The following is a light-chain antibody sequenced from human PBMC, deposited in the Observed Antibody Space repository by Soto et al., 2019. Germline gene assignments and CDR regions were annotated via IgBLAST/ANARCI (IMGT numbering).Light chain of an antibody. V-gene: IGKV1-5*01. CDR2: DAS. CDR3: QQYSSYSF. Sequence: DIQMTQSPSTLSASVGDRVTITCRASQRISNWLAWYQQKPGKAPNLLIYDASTLQSGVPSRFSGSGSGTEFTLNISRLQPGDFATYYCQQYSSYSFFGGGTKVEIK. CDR1: QRISNW. J-gene: IGKJ4*01.